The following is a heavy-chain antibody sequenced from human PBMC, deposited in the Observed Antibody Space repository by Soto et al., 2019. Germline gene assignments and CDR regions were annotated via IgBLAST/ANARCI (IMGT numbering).Heavy chain of an antibody. V-gene: IGHV4-39*01. CDR2: IYYGGSA. CDR1: GASIDNGDHY. D-gene: IGHD5-18*01. CDR3: ARQGWEGSGIQRWRTYLDV. Sequence: QLRLQESGPGLVKPSETLSLTCTVSGASIDNGDHYWGWISQAPGKGLEWSGTIYYGGSAFYNPSLKSRVYLPVDTSQNQFSLKLESVTAADTAVYYCARQGWEGSGIQRWRTYLDVWGQGALVTVSS. J-gene: IGHJ4*02.